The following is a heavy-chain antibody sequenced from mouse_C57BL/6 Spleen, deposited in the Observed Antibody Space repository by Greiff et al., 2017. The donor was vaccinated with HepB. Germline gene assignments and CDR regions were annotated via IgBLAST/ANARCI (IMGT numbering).Heavy chain of an antibody. D-gene: IGHD3-3*01. CDR3: AREAGTGYAMDY. Sequence: VKLMESGPELVKPGASVKISCKASGYAFSSSWMNWVKQRPGKGLEWIGRIYPGDGDTNYNGKFKGKATLTADKSSSTAYMQLSSLTSEDSAVYFCAREAGTGYAMDYWGQGTSVTVSS. CDR1: GYAFSSSW. J-gene: IGHJ4*01. V-gene: IGHV1-82*01. CDR2: IYPGDGDT.